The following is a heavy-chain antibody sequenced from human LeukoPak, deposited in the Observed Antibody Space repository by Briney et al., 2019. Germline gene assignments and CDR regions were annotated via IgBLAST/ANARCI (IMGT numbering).Heavy chain of an antibody. D-gene: IGHD2-2*01. CDR1: GDSVSSNSVT. CDR3: ARRLTQYDCFDP. J-gene: IGHJ5*02. Sequence: SQTLSLTCAIYGDSVSSNSVTWNWIRQSPSRGLEWLGRTYYRSTWYNDYAVSVRGRITVNPDTSKNQFSLHLNSVTPEDTAVYYCARRLTQYDCFDPWGQGILVTVSS. V-gene: IGHV6-1*01. CDR2: TYYRSTWYN.